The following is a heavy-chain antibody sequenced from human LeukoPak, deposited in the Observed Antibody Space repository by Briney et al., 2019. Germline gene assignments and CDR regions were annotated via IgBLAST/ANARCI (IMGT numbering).Heavy chain of an antibody. V-gene: IGHV4-34*01. CDR3: ARVAAAANFDY. CDR2: INHSGST. CDR1: GGSFSGYY. J-gene: IGHJ4*02. D-gene: IGHD6-13*01. Sequence: SETLPLTCAVYGGSFSGYYWSWIRQPPGKGLEWIGEINHSGSTNYNPSLKSRVTISVDTSKNQFSLKLSSVTAADTAVYYCARVAAAANFDYWGQGTLVTVSS.